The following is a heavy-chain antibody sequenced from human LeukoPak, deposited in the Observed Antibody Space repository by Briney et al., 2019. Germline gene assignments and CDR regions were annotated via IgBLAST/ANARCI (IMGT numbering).Heavy chain of an antibody. D-gene: IGHD2-2*02. CDR2: IYYSGST. J-gene: IGHJ4*02. CDR1: GGSISSYY. V-gene: IGHV4-59*12. Sequence: SETLSLTCTVSGGSISSYYWSWIRQPPGKGLEWIGYIYYSGSTNYSPSLKSRVTMSVDTSKNQFSLKLSSVTAADTAVYYCARVDCSSTSCYSYFDYWGQGTLVTVSS. CDR3: ARVDCSSTSCYSYFDY.